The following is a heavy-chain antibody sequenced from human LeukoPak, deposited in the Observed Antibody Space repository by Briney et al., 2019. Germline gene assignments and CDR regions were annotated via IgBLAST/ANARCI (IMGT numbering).Heavy chain of an antibody. Sequence: GGSLRLSCAASGFSFSSYGMHWVRQAPGKGLEWVAIISYDGGNKYYADSVKGRFTISRDNSKNTLNLQMNSLRAEDTAVYYCAKDPSAVITTPCSDYWGQGTLVTVSS. CDR2: ISYDGGNK. D-gene: IGHD3-22*01. CDR1: GFSFSSYG. CDR3: AKDPSAVITTPCSDY. J-gene: IGHJ4*02. V-gene: IGHV3-30*18.